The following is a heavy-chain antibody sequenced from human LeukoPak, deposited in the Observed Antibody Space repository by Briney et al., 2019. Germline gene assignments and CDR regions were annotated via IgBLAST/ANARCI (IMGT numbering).Heavy chain of an antibody. D-gene: IGHD2-15*01. Sequence: GGSLRLSCAASGFTFSSYVMSWVRQAPGKGLEWVSAIDGSSASTYYADSVKGRFTISRDNSKNTLYLRMNSLRAEDTAIYYCAKGSGGSRPYYFDYWGQGTLVTVSS. CDR1: GFTFSSYV. CDR3: AKGSGGSRPYYFDY. V-gene: IGHV3-23*01. CDR2: IDGSSAST. J-gene: IGHJ4*02.